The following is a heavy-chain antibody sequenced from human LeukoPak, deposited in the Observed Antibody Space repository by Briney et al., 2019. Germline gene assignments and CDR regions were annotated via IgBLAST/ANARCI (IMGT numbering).Heavy chain of an antibody. J-gene: IGHJ4*02. CDR2: ISWNSGSI. V-gene: IGHV3-9*01. CDR1: GFTFDDYA. Sequence: SGGSLRLSCAASGFTFDDYAMHWVRQAPGKGLEWVSGISWNSGSIGYADSVKGRFTISRDNAKNSLYLQMNSLRAEDTAIYYCAKDIYCGGDCYIRAGDSWGQGTLVTVSS. CDR3: AKDIYCGGDCYIRAGDS. D-gene: IGHD2-21*02.